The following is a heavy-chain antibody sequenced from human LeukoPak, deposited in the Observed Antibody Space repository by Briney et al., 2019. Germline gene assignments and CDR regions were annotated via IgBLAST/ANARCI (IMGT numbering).Heavy chain of an antibody. CDR3: ARWRGSTSERSDY. CDR2: IKQDGSAK. D-gene: IGHD2-2*01. CDR1: GFTFSDYW. Sequence: GGSLRLSCTASGFTFSDYWMTWVRQAPGKGLEWVANIKQDGSAKYYVDSVKGRFTISRNNAKNSLYLQMDSLRVEDTATYYCARWRGSTSERSDYWGQGTLVTVSS. J-gene: IGHJ4*02. V-gene: IGHV3-7*01.